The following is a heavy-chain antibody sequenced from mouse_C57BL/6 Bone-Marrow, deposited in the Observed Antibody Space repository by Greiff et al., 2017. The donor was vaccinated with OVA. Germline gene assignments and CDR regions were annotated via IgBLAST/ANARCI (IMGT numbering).Heavy chain of an antibody. CDR3: ARLGYGTLVAY. Sequence: VQLQQPGPELVKPGDSVKISCKASGYSFTGYFMNWVMQSHGKSLEWIGRINPYNGDTFYNQKLKGKATLTVDKSSSTAHMQLRSLTYEDSAVYYCARLGYGTLVAYWGQGTLVTVSA. D-gene: IGHD2-10*02. V-gene: IGHV1-20*01. J-gene: IGHJ3*01. CDR2: INPYNGDT. CDR1: GYSFTGYF.